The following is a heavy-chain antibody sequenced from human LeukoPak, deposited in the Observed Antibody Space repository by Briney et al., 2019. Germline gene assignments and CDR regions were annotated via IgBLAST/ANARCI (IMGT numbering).Heavy chain of an antibody. V-gene: IGHV4-34*01. J-gene: IGHJ4*02. CDR2: INHSGST. CDR3: ARGVSNGYVY. CDR1: GGSFSGYY. Sequence: PSGTLSLTCAVYGGSFSGYYWSWIRQPPGKGLEWIGEINHSGSTNYNPSLRSRVTISVDTSKNQFSLKLSSVTAADTAVYYCARGVSNGYVYWGQGTLVTVSS. D-gene: IGHD5-18*01.